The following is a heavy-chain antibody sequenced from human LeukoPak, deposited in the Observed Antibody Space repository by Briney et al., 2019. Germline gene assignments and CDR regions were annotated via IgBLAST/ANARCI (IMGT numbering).Heavy chain of an antibody. CDR3: ATSGLAARPPRPHFFDY. V-gene: IGHV3-48*03. J-gene: IGHJ4*02. Sequence: GGSLRLSCAASGFTFSSYEMNWVRQAPGKGLEWVSYISSSGSTIYYADSVKGRFTISRDNAKNSLYLQMNSLRAEDTAVYYCATSGLAARPPRPHFFDYWGQGTLVTVSS. D-gene: IGHD6-6*01. CDR2: ISSSGSTI. CDR1: GFTFSSYE.